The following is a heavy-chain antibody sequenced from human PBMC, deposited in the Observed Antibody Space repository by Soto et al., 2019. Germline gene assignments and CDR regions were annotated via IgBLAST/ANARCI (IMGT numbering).Heavy chain of an antibody. CDR3: ARHQSNWNDVAYYYYYGMDV. Sequence: GESLKISCKGSGYSFTSYWIGWVRQMPGKGLEWMGIIYPGDSDTRYSPSFQGQVTISADKSISTAYLQWSSLKAPDTAMYYCARHQSNWNDVAYYYYYGMDVWGQGTTVTVSS. D-gene: IGHD1-1*01. J-gene: IGHJ6*02. CDR2: IYPGDSDT. CDR1: GYSFTSYW. V-gene: IGHV5-51*01.